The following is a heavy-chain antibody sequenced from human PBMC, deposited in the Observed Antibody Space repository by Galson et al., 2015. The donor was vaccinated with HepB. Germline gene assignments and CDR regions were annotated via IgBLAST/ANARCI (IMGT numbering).Heavy chain of an antibody. CDR2: ITSTSYI. Sequence: SLRLSCAASGFSFSTYSMNWVRRAPGKGLEWVSAITSTSYIYYADSVKGRFTISRDNVKNSLYLQMNSLRAEDTAVYYCARALTPRSSWYVDYWGQGTLVTVSS. V-gene: IGHV3-21*01. D-gene: IGHD6-13*01. CDR1: GFSFSTYS. J-gene: IGHJ4*02. CDR3: ARALTPRSSWYVDY.